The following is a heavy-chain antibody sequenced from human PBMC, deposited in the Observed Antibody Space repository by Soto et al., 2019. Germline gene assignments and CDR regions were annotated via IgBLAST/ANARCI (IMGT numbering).Heavy chain of an antibody. V-gene: IGHV3-23*01. CDR1: GFTFSSYA. J-gene: IGHJ4*02. CDR3: AKDRNNLRDYFHY. Sequence: EVQLLESGGGLVQPGGSLRLSCAASGFTFSSYALSWVRQAPGKGLEWVSAIRANGQGNYYADSVKGRFTISKDNSKNTIFLQIDSQTAEDTDVYYCAKDRNNLRDYFHYWGKGTLVTISS. CDR2: IRANGQGN.